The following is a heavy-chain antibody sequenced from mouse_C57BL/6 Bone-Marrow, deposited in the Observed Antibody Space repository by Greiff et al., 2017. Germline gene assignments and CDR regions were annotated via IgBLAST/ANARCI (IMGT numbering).Heavy chain of an antibody. D-gene: IGHD1-1*01. CDR1: GYSFTDYN. Sequence: EVQLQQSGPELVKPGASVKISCKASGYSFTDYNMNWVKQSNGKSLEWIGVINPNYGTTSYNQKFKGKATLTVDQSSSTAYMQLNSLTSEDSAVYYCVSIYYYGSSYFDYWGQGTTLTVSS. V-gene: IGHV1-39*01. J-gene: IGHJ2*01. CDR3: VSIYYYGSSYFDY. CDR2: INPNYGTT.